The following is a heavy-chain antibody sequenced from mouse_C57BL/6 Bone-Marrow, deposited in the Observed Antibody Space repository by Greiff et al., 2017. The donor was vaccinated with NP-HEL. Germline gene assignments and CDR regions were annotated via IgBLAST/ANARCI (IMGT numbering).Heavy chain of an antibody. J-gene: IGHJ2*01. Sequence: QVQLQQPGAELVKPGASVKMSCKASGYTFTSYWITWVKQRPGQGLEWIGDIYPGSGSTNYNEKFKSKATLTVDTSSSTAYMQLSSLTSEDSAVYYCARPYGSRYGNYFDYWGQGTTLTVSS. CDR3: ARPYGSRYGNYFDY. CDR2: IYPGSGST. V-gene: IGHV1-55*01. CDR1: GYTFTSYW. D-gene: IGHD1-1*01.